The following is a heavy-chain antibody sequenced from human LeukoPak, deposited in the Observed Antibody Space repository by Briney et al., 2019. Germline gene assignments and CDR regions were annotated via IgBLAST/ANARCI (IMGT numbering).Heavy chain of an antibody. J-gene: IGHJ6*02. V-gene: IGHV3-30*18. CDR2: ISYDGSNK. CDR3: ANSMIRILYYYYGMDV. CDR1: GFTFSSYG. D-gene: IGHD3-10*01. Sequence: GGSLRLSCAASGFTFSSYGMHWVRQAPGKGLEWVAVISYDGSNKYYADSVKGRFTISRDNSKNTLYLQMNSLRAEDTAVYYCANSMIRILYYYYGMDVWGQGTTVTVSS.